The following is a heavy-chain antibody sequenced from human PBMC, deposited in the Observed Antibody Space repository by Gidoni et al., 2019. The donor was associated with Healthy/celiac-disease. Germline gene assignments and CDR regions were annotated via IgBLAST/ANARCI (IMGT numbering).Heavy chain of an antibody. Sequence: QVQLVESGGGVVQPGRSLRLSCAASGFTFSSYAMHWVRQAPGKGLEWVAVISYDGSNKYYADSVKGRFTISRDNSKNTLYLQMNSLRAEDTAVYYCAREYIVVVVAAILRYYYYGMDVWGQGTTVTVSS. CDR1: GFTFSSYA. V-gene: IGHV3-30*01. CDR3: AREYIVVVVAAILRYYYYGMDV. D-gene: IGHD2-15*01. J-gene: IGHJ6*02. CDR2: ISYDGSNK.